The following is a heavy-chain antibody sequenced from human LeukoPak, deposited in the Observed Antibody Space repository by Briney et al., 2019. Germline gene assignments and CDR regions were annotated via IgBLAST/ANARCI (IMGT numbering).Heavy chain of an antibody. Sequence: GGSLRLSCAASGFTFSDYYMSWIRQAPGKGVEWVSYISSSGSTIYYADSVKGRFTISRDNSKNTLYLQMNSLRAEDTAVYYCAKVKGTGYSSGWYERYYFDYWGQGTLVTVSS. CDR1: GFTFSDYY. J-gene: IGHJ4*02. V-gene: IGHV3-11*04. D-gene: IGHD6-19*01. CDR3: AKVKGTGYSSGWYERYYFDY. CDR2: ISSSGSTI.